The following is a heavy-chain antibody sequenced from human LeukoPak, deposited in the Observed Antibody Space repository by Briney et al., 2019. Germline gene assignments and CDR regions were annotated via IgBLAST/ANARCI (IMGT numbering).Heavy chain of an antibody. Sequence: SETLSLTCTASGGSISTNYYYWGWIRQPPGKGLEWIASIYHSGSSYYNPSLNSRGTISVDTSKNQLSLRLNSATATDTAVYYCARLRGYSYGYTDFWGQGTLVTVSS. V-gene: IGHV4-39*01. CDR1: GGSISTNYYY. CDR3: ARLRGYSYGYTDF. CDR2: IYHSGSS. J-gene: IGHJ4*02. D-gene: IGHD5-18*01.